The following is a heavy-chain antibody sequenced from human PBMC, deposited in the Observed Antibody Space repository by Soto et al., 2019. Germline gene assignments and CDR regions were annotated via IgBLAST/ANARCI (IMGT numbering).Heavy chain of an antibody. D-gene: IGHD3-10*01. CDR3: AKWRGRGFGDLLKFYFDY. V-gene: IGHV3-23*01. CDR2: INDSGGST. J-gene: IGHJ4*02. Sequence: GGSRRLSWAASGLSFSNSAMNWVRQAPGKGLEWVSLINDSGGSTYYADSVKGRFTISRDNSKNTVYLQMSSLRAEDTAIYYCAKWRGRGFGDLLKFYFDYWGQGA. CDR1: GLSFSNSA.